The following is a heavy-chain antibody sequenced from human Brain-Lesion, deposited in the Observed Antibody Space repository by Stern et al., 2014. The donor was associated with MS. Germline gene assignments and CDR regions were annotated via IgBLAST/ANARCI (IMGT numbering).Heavy chain of an antibody. CDR3: ARRGDSSSSGFDY. D-gene: IGHD6-6*01. CDR1: GYRFTSNW. J-gene: IGHJ4*02. CDR2: IWPGDSDT. V-gene: IGHV5-51*01. Sequence: EVQLVESGAEGKKPGESLKISCKGSGYRFTSNWIGWVRQMPGKGLEWMGIIWPGDSDTRYSQSFQGQVTISADKPISTAYLQWSSLQASDTAMYYCARRGDSSSSGFDYWGQGTLVIVSS.